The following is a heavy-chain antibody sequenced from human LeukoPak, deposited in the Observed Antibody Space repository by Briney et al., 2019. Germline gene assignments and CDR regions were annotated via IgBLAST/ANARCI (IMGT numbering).Heavy chain of an antibody. CDR2: IKQDGSEK. V-gene: IGHV3-7*01. J-gene: IGHJ4*02. CDR3: ARAWGSYRYYFAY. Sequence: GGSLRLSCAASGFTFSSYWMSWVRQAPGKGLEWVANIKQDGSEKYYVDSVKGRFTISRDNAKNSLYLQMNSLRAEDTAVYYCARAWGSYRYYFAYWGQGTLVTVSS. D-gene: IGHD3-16*02. CDR1: GFTFSSYW.